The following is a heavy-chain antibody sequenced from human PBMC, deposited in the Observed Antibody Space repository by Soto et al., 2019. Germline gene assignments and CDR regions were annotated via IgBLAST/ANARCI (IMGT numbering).Heavy chain of an antibody. J-gene: IGHJ6*02. CDR3: ARDDFWSGYPHPPHYYGMDV. Sequence: SGGSLRLSCAASGFTFDDYGMSWVRQAPGKGLDWVSGINWNGGSTGYADSVKGRFTISRDNAKNSLYLQMNSLRAEDTALYYCARDDFWSGYPHPPHYYGMDVWGQGTTVTVSS. CDR2: INWNGGST. D-gene: IGHD3-3*01. CDR1: GFTFDDYG. V-gene: IGHV3-20*04.